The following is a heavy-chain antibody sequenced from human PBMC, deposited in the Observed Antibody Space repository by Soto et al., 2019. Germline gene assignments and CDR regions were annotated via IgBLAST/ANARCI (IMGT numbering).Heavy chain of an antibody. J-gene: IGHJ3*02. CDR2: IYYSGST. CDR1: GGSISSYY. CDR3: ARRYGGAFDI. V-gene: IGHV4-59*08. Sequence: TSETLSLTCTVSGGSISSYYWSRIRQPPGKGLEWIGYIYYSGSTNYNPSLKSRVTISVDTSKNQFSLKLSSVTAADTAVYYCARRYGGAFDIWGQGTMVTVSS. D-gene: IGHD3-10*01.